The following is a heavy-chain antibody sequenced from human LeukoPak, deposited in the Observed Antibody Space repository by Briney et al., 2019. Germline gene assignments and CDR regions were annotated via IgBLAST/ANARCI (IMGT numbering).Heavy chain of an antibody. V-gene: IGHV1-18*01. J-gene: IGHJ4*02. CDR1: GGTFSSYA. CDR3: ARYIVATRSEAD. CDR2: ISAYNGNT. Sequence: ASVKVSCKASGGTFSSYAISWVRQAPGQGLEWMGWISAYNGNTNYAQKLQGRVTMTTDTSSSTAYMELRSLRSDDTAVYYCARYIVATRSEADWGQGTLVTVSS. D-gene: IGHD5-12*01.